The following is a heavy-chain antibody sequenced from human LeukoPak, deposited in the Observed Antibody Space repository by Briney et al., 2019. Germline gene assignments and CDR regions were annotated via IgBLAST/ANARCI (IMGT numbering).Heavy chain of an antibody. D-gene: IGHD6-13*01. V-gene: IGHV4-30-4*01. CDR2: IYYSGST. Sequence: PSETLSLTCTVSGGSISSGDYYWSWIRQPPGKGLEWIGYIYYSGSTYYNPSLKSRVTISVDTSKNQFSLKLSSVTAADTAVYYCARKRYGVAAAGFDPWGQGTLVTVSS. CDR1: GGSISSGDYY. J-gene: IGHJ5*02. CDR3: ARKRYGVAAAGFDP.